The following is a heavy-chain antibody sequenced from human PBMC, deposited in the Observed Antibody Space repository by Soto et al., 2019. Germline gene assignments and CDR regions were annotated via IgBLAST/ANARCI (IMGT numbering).Heavy chain of an antibody. CDR3: ARRYGSAFDI. CDR1: GGSISSYY. D-gene: IGHD3-10*01. Sequence: QVQLQESGPGLVKPSETLSLTCTVSGGSISSYYWSWIRQPPGKGLEWIGYIDYSGSTNYNPSLTSRVTISVDTSKNQFSLKLSSVTAADTAVYYCARRYGSAFDIWGQGTMVTVSS. V-gene: IGHV4-59*01. J-gene: IGHJ3*02. CDR2: IDYSGST.